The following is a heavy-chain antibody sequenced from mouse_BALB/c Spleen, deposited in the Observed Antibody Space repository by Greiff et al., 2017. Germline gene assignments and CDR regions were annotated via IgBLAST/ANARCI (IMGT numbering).Heavy chain of an antibody. D-gene: IGHD2-1*01. CDR3: ARGGNYVSFAY. Sequence: EVQLVESGGGLVQPGGSLRLSCATSGFTFTDYYMSWVRQPPGKALEWLGFIRNKANGYTTEYSASVKGRFTISRDNSQSILYLQMNTLRAEDSATYYCARGGNYVSFAYWGQGTLVTVSA. J-gene: IGHJ3*01. V-gene: IGHV7-3*02. CDR2: IRNKANGYTT. CDR1: GFTFTDYY.